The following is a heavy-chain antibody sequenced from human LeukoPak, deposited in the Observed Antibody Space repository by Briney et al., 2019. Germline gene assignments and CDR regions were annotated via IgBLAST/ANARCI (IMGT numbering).Heavy chain of an antibody. Sequence: GGSLRLSCAASGFTFSSYAMSWVRQAPGKGLEWVSAIRGSGTTYYADSVKGRFTISRDNAKNSLYLQMNSLRAEDTAVYYCARAGGNPLHDQRVCDYWGQGTLVTVSS. V-gene: IGHV3-23*01. CDR3: ARAGGNPLHDQRVCDY. D-gene: IGHD2-15*01. CDR1: GFTFSSYA. J-gene: IGHJ4*02. CDR2: IRGSGTT.